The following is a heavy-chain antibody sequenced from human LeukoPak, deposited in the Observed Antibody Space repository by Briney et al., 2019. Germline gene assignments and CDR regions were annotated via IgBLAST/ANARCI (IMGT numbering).Heavy chain of an antibody. CDR3: ARRAITFGGVIAQDY. CDR1: GFTFSSYG. D-gene: IGHD3-16*02. V-gene: IGHV3-30*02. J-gene: IGHJ4*02. Sequence: GGSLRLSCAASGFTFSSYGMHWVRQAPGKGLEWVAFIRFDGSYNYYADSVKGRFTISRGNAKNSLYLQMNSLRAEDTAVYYCARRAITFGGVIAQDYWGQGTLVTVSS. CDR2: IRFDGSYN.